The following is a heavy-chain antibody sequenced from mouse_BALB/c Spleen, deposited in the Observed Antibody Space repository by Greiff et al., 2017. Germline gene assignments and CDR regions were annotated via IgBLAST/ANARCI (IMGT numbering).Heavy chain of an antibody. D-gene: IGHD2-3*01. CDR2: ISSGGST. J-gene: IGHJ3*01. Sequence: DVKLQESGGGLVKPGGSLKLSCAASGFTFSSYAMSWVRQTPEKRLEWVASISSGGSTYYPDSVKGRFTISRDNARNILYLQMSSLRSEDTAMYYCARVDGYYGAYWGQGTLVTVSA. CDR1: GFTFSSYA. CDR3: ARVDGYYGAY. V-gene: IGHV5-6-5*01.